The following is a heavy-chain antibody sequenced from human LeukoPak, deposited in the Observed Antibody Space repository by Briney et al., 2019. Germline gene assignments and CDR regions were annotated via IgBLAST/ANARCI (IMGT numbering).Heavy chain of an antibody. V-gene: IGHV3-21*01. CDR3: ARDKDQYSGYDSGLFDY. CDR2: ITSSSSYI. D-gene: IGHD5-12*01. J-gene: IGHJ4*02. CDR1: GVTFSRYS. Sequence: GGSLRLSCAASGVTFSRYSMNWVGQAPGKGREWVCSITSSSSYIYYADSVKGGFTISRDNAKNSLYLQMNGLRAEDAGLYYCARDKDQYSGYDSGLFDYWGQGTLVTVSS.